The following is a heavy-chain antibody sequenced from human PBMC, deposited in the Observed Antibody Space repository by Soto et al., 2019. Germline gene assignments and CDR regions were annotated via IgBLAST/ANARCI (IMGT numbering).Heavy chain of an antibody. CDR2: IWYDGSNK. V-gene: IGHV3-33*01. CDR3: ARDDPGIAAAGTALSGSFDY. D-gene: IGHD6-13*01. J-gene: IGHJ4*02. Sequence: PGGSLRLSCAASGFTFSSYGMHWVRQAPGKGLEWVAVIWYDGSNKYYADSVKGRFTISRDNSKNTLYLQMNSLRAEDTAVYYCARDDPGIAAAGTALSGSFDYWGQGTLVTVSS. CDR1: GFTFSSYG.